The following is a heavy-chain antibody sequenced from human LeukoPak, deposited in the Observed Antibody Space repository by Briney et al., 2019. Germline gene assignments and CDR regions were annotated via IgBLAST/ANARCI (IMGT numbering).Heavy chain of an antibody. V-gene: IGHV3-30*02. D-gene: IGHD2-2*02. CDR3: AKVGWEGGYCSSTSCYTDY. Sequence: GGSLRLSCAASGFTFSSYSMNWVRQAPGKGLEWVAFIRYDGSNKYYADSVKGRFTISRDNSKNTLYLQMNSLRAEDTAVYYCAKVGWEGGYCSSTSCYTDYWGQGTLVTVSS. CDR1: GFTFSSYS. J-gene: IGHJ4*02. CDR2: IRYDGSNK.